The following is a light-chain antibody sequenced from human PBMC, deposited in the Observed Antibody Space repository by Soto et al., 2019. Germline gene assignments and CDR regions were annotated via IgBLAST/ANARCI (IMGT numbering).Light chain of an antibody. V-gene: IGKV1-27*01. CDR3: QKYNSAPRT. CDR2: AAS. CDR1: QGIIDN. Sequence: DIQITQSPSSLPASVGDRVTITGRASQGIIDNLAWYQQKPGKAPKLLIYAASTLQSGVPSRFSGSGAGTDFTLTITSLQPEDVATYYCQKYNSAPRTFGQGTKVEIK. J-gene: IGKJ1*01.